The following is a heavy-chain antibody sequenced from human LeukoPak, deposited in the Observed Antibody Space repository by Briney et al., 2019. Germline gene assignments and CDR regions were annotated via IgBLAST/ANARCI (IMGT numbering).Heavy chain of an antibody. CDR1: GVSISSSNW. Sequence: SETLSLTCAVSGVSISSSNWWSWVRQPPGKGLEWIGEIYHSGSTNYNPSLKSRVTISVDKSKNQFSLKLSSVTAADTAVYYCARGLRVRGVIITKGNWFDPWGQGTLVTVSS. CDR3: ARGLRVRGVIITKGNWFDP. V-gene: IGHV4-4*02. J-gene: IGHJ5*02. CDR2: IYHSGST. D-gene: IGHD3-10*01.